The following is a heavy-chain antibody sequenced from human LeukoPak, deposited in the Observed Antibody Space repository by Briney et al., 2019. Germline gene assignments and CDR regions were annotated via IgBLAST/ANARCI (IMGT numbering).Heavy chain of an antibody. CDR3: ARDFGDSYGYSYFDY. V-gene: IGHV3-7*01. CDR1: GFTFSSYW. CDR2: IKQDGSEE. D-gene: IGHD5-18*01. J-gene: IGHJ4*02. Sequence: PGGSLRLSCAASGFTFSSYWMSWVRQAPGKGLEWVANIKQDGSEENFVDSVKGRFTISRDNAKKSLYLQMNSLRVEDTAVYYCARDFGDSYGYSYFDYWGQGTLVTVSS.